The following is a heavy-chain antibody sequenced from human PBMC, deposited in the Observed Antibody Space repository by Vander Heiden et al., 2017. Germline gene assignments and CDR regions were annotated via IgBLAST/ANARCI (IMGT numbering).Heavy chain of an antibody. V-gene: IGHV2-5*02. CDR2: IQSGDKG. J-gene: IGHJ5*01. CDR3: VHSTYDVASGPRFDA. D-gene: IGHD3-16*01. CDR1: GFSLTTSGVG. Sequence: QITLKESGPTLVKPTQTLTLTCPFSGFSLTTSGVGVGWIRQPPGKALEGLALIQSGDKGRYSPARRDRLIITKDTSKAQVVLTMTNMQHVETATYYCVHSTYDVASGPRFDAWGHGALVIVSS.